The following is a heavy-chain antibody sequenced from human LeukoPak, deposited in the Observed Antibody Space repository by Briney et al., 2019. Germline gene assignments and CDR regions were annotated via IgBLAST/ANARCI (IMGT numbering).Heavy chain of an antibody. CDR1: GWSFSGYS. CDR2: INWNGGST. Sequence: GTLSLTCAVYGWSFSGYSWSWIRQPPGKGLEWVSGINWNGGSTGYADSVKGRFTISRDNAKNSLYLQMNSLRAEDTALYYCARDISFGGYMDVWGKGTTVTVSS. CDR3: ARDISFGGYMDV. V-gene: IGHV3-20*04. D-gene: IGHD3-10*01. J-gene: IGHJ6*03.